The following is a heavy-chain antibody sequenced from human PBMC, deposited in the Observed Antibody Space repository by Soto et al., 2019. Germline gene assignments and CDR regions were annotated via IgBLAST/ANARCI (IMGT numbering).Heavy chain of an antibody. CDR2: IYNGGNT. D-gene: IGHD3-22*01. V-gene: IGHV3-66*02. Sequence: GGSLRLTWAASGFPVSSNYKRWARHAPGKGPEWASVIYNGGNTYYADSMEGRITISRDNSKNTLYLQMNSLRDEDSDEYYCGRASTPSGYFDYWGQGTLVTVSS. CDR3: GRASTPSGYFDY. CDR1: GFPVSSNY. J-gene: IGHJ4*02.